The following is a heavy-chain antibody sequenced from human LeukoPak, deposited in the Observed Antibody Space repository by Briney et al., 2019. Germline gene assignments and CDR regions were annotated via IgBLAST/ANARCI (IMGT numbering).Heavy chain of an antibody. J-gene: IGHJ3*02. V-gene: IGHV4-59*12. D-gene: IGHD2-21*01. CDR2: IYYSGST. CDR3: ARDHIDSDAFDI. Sequence: SETLSLTCTVSGGSISSYYWSWIRQPPGKGLEWIGYIYYSGSTNYNPSLKSRVTISVDTSKNQFSLKLSSVTAADTAVYYCARDHIDSDAFDIWGQGTMVTVSS. CDR1: GGSISSYY.